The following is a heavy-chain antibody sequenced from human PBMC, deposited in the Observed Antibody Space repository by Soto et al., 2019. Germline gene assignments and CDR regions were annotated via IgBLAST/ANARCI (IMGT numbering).Heavy chain of an antibody. Sequence: SETLSLTCTVSGGSVSSGSYYWNWIRQPPGKGLEWIGSIYYSGTTNYNPSLKSRVTISVDTSKNQFSLKLTSVTAADTALYYCARRYYSDSSAYSYFFDYWGQGTLVTVSS. D-gene: IGHD3-22*01. CDR3: ARRYYSDSSAYSYFFDY. J-gene: IGHJ4*02. CDR1: GGSVSSGSYY. V-gene: IGHV4-61*01. CDR2: IYYSGTT.